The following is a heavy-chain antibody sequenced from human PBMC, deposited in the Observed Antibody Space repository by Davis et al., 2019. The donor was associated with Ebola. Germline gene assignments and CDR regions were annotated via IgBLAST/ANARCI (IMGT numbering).Heavy chain of an antibody. V-gene: IGHV3-7*01. Sequence: GESLKISCAASGFIFNNFWMTWVRQAPGKGLEWVANIKQDGSETYYVDSLKGRFTISRDNAKNSLYLHMNSLRVEDTAVYYCTKTIVATAGDFWGQGTLVTVSS. D-gene: IGHD6-13*01. J-gene: IGHJ4*02. CDR2: IKQDGSET. CDR3: TKTIVATAGDF. CDR1: GFIFNNFW.